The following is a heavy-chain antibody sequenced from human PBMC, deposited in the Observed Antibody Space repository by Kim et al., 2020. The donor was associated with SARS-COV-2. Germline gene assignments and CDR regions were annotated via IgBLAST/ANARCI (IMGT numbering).Heavy chain of an antibody. D-gene: IGHD3-9*01. CDR2: ISSSSSTI. CDR1: GFTFSSYS. CDR3: ARDWDVVLTDYWGYYYGMDV. V-gene: IGHV3-48*02. Sequence: GGSLRLSCAASGFTFSSYSMNWVRQAPGKGLEWVSYISSSSSTIYYADSVKGRFTISRDNAKNSLYLQMNSLRDEDTAVYYCARDWDVVLTDYWGYYYGMDVWGQGTTVTVSS. J-gene: IGHJ6*02.